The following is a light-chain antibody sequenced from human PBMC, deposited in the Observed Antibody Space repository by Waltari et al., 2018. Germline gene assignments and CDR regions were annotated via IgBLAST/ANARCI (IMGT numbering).Light chain of an antibody. CDR3: CSYAGRYTNYV. V-gene: IGLV2-11*01. Sequence: QSALTQPRSVSGSPGQSVTISCTGTRSDVGAYDHVPWYQQRPGKAPKLIIYDVTERPSGVPDRFSGSKSDNKASLTISGLQADDEADYYCCSYAGRYTNYVFGSGTKVTVL. J-gene: IGLJ1*01. CDR2: DVT. CDR1: RSDVGAYDH.